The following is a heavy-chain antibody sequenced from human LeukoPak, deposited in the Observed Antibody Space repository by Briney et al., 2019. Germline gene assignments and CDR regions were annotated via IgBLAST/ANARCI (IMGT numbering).Heavy chain of an antibody. D-gene: IGHD3-22*01. V-gene: IGHV3-30-3*02. J-gene: IGHJ4*02. CDR3: AKDGRNSSAWDYFDC. CDR1: GFTFSSYA. Sequence: PGRSLRLSCAASGFTFSSYAMHWVRQAPGKGLEWVAVISYDGSNKYYADSVKGRFTISRDNSKNTLYLQLNSLRAEDTAVYYCAKDGRNSSAWDYFDCWGQGTLVTVSS. CDR2: ISYDGSNK.